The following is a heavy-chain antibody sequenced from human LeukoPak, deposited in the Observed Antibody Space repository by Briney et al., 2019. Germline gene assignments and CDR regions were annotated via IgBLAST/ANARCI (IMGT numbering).Heavy chain of an antibody. Sequence: ASVKVSCKASGYTFTSYGISWVRQAPGQGLEWMGWISAYNGNTNYAQKLQGRVTMTTDTSTSTAYMELRSLRSDDTAVYYCARVTPSYSSGWYGYYFDYWGQGTLVTVSS. J-gene: IGHJ4*02. CDR3: ARVTPSYSSGWYGYYFDY. V-gene: IGHV1-18*01. D-gene: IGHD6-19*01. CDR2: ISAYNGNT. CDR1: GYTFTSYG.